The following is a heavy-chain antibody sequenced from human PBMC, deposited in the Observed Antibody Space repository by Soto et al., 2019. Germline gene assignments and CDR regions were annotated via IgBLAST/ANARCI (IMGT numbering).Heavy chain of an antibody. D-gene: IGHD5-12*01. V-gene: IGHV1-69*13. CDR2: IIPIFGTA. Sequence: SVKVSCKASGGTFSSYAISWVRQAPGQGLEWMGGIIPIFGTANYAQKFQGRVTITADESTSTAYIELSSLRSEDTAVYYCARASEMATIFGYWGQGTLVTVSS. J-gene: IGHJ4*02. CDR3: ARASEMATIFGY. CDR1: GGTFSSYA.